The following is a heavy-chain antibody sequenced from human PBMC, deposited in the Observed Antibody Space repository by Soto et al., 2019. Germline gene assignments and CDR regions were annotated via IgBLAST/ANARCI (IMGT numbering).Heavy chain of an antibody. V-gene: IGHV3-30-3*01. J-gene: IGHJ4*02. CDR2: ITYEGSNK. D-gene: IGHD4-17*01. CDR1: GFPFSSYA. CDR3: ARRITFYGDPTPFDY. Sequence: PGGVPGDSCAASGFPFSSYAMHWVRQAPGQGLEWVAVITYEGSNKYEEDSVKGGFTISRDNSKNTLYLQMNSLRAEDTAVYYCARRITFYGDPTPFDYWGQGT.